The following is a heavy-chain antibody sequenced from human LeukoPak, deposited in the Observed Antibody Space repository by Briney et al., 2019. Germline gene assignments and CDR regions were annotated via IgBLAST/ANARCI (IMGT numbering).Heavy chain of an antibody. V-gene: IGHV4-59*08. CDR1: GGSISGYY. J-gene: IGHJ4*02. Sequence: SETLSLTCTVSGGSISGYYWSWIRQPPGKGLEWIGFIYYSGSTSYNPSLKSRVTISVDTSKNQFSLNLSSVTASETAVYYCARADSGGDYDFWSGYSKLFFDYWGQGTLVTVSS. D-gene: IGHD3-3*01. CDR3: ARADSGGDYDFWSGYSKLFFDY. CDR2: IYYSGST.